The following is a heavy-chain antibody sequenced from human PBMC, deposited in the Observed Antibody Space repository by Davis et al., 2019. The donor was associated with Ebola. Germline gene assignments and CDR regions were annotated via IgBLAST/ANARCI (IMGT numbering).Heavy chain of an antibody. Sequence: GESLKISCAASGFTFSSYGMHWVRQAPGKGLEWVAFIRYDGSDKYYVDSVKGRFTVSRDNSKNTLYLQMNSLRAEDAAVYYCAKGGRGSYSFDYWGQGTLVTVSS. CDR1: GFTFSSYG. J-gene: IGHJ4*02. CDR3: AKGGRGSYSFDY. V-gene: IGHV3-30*02. D-gene: IGHD1-26*01. CDR2: IRYDGSDK.